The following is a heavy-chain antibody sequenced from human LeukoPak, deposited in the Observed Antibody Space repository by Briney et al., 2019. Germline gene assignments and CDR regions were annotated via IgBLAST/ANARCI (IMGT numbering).Heavy chain of an antibody. CDR2: IYPGDSDT. D-gene: IGHD5-12*01. CDR3: ARQITDQSSGYESIDY. CDR1: GYRFTTYW. Sequence: GESLKISCKASGYRFTTYWIGWVRQMPGKGLEWMGIIYPGDSDTRYSPSFEGQVTISADKSITTAYLQWSSLKASDTAMYYCARQITDQSSGYESIDYWGQGTLVTVSS. J-gene: IGHJ4*02. V-gene: IGHV5-51*01.